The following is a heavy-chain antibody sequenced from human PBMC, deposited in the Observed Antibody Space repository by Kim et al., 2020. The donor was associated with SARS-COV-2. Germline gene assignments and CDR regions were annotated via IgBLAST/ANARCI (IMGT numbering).Heavy chain of an antibody. Sequence: SETLSLTCAVYGGSFSGYYWSWIRQPPGKGLEWIGEINHSGSTNYNPSLKSRVTISVDTSKNQFSLKLSSVTAADTAVYYCARGLDYYDSSGYYYWGQGTLVTVSS. J-gene: IGHJ4*02. CDR2: INHSGST. D-gene: IGHD3-22*01. CDR3: ARGLDYYDSSGYYY. CDR1: GGSFSGYY. V-gene: IGHV4-34*01.